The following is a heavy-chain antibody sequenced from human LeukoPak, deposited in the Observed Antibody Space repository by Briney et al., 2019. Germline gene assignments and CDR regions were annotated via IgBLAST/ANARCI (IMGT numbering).Heavy chain of an antibody. V-gene: IGHV1-3*01. CDR2: INGDNGNT. D-gene: IGHD3-10*01. J-gene: IGHJ4*02. CDR1: GYTFPNYT. Sequence: ASVKASFKTSGYTFPNYTIHWLRQAPGQSPEWMGSINGDNGNTKYSEKFQDRVTFTRDTSASSAYMELSSLRSEDTAVYYCARSSSGTYHYWGQGTLVTVSS. CDR3: ARSSSGTYHY.